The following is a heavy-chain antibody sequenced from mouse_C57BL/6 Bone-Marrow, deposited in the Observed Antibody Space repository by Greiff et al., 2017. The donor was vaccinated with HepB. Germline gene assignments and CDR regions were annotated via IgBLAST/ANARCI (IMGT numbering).Heavy chain of an antibody. CDR3: ARIATYYGNYEDAMDY. V-gene: IGHV8-8*01. CDR1: GFSLSTFGMG. Sequence: QVTLKVSGPGILQPSQTLSLTCSFSGFSLSTFGMGVGWIRQPSGKGLEWLAHIWWDDDKYYNPALKSRLTISKDTSKNQVFLKIANVDTADTATYYCARIATYYGNYEDAMDYWGQGTSVTVSS. D-gene: IGHD2-10*01. CDR2: IWWDDDK. J-gene: IGHJ4*01.